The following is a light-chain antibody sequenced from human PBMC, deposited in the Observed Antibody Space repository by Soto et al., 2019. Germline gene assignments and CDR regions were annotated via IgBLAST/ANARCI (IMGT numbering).Light chain of an antibody. CDR3: QQYDNLLT. CDR2: DAS. J-gene: IGKJ3*01. CDR1: QDISNY. Sequence: DIQMTQSPSSLSASVGDRVTITCQASQDISNYLNWYQQKPGKAPKLLIYDASNLETGVPSRFSGSGSVTDFTFTISSLQPEDIATYYFQQYDNLLTFGPGNKVDIK. V-gene: IGKV1-33*01.